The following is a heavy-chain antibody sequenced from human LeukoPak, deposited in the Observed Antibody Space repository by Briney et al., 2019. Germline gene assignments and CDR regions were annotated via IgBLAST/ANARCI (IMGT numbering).Heavy chain of an antibody. CDR3: ARDQDYYYYMDV. CDR1: GFTFSSYS. Sequence: GGSLRLSCAASGFTFSSYSMNWVRQAPGKGLEWVSSISSSSSYIYYADSVKGRFTISRENAKNSLYLQMNSLRAEDTAVYYCARDQDYYYYMDVWGKGTTVTVSS. J-gene: IGHJ6*03. V-gene: IGHV3-21*01. CDR2: ISSSSSYI.